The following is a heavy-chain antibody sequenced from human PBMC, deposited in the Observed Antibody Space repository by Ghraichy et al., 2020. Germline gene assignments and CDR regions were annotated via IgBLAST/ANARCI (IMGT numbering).Heavy chain of an antibody. CDR1: GGSFSGYY. CDR3: ARGGSTMITFGGVIVHGNMDV. Sequence: SETLSLTCAVYGGSFSGYYWSWIRQPPGKGLEWIGEINHSGSTNYNPSLKSRVTISVDTSKNQFSLKLSSVTAADTAVYYCARGGSTMITFGGVIVHGNMDVWGKGTTVTVSS. D-gene: IGHD3-16*02. V-gene: IGHV4-34*01. CDR2: INHSGST. J-gene: IGHJ6*03.